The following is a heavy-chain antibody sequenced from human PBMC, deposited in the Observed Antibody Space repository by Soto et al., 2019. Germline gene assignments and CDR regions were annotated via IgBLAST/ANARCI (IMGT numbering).Heavy chain of an antibody. CDR1: GFTFSSYA. V-gene: IGHV3-23*01. CDR2: ISGSSGTT. CDR3: TAGETDGGTLQGDV. J-gene: IGHJ4*02. Sequence: DVPLLESGGGLVQPGGSLRVSCAASGFTFSSYAMSWVRQAPGKGLEWVSAISGSSGTTYYADSVKGRFSISTDNSKNNALLQMNSRMDEDTAVYYCTAGETDGGTLQGDVWGQGTLVTVSS. D-gene: IGHD2-21*02.